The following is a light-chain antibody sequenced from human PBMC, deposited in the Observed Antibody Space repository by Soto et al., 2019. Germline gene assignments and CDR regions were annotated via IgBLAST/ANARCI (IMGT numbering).Light chain of an antibody. V-gene: IGKV3-20*01. CDR1: ESVSSTY. J-gene: IGKJ3*01. CDR2: GAS. CDR3: QHYGDSPPGLT. Sequence: IVLTQSPGTLSLSPGERATLSCRASESVSSTYLAWYQQKPGQAPRLLIYGASSRATGIPDRFSGSGSGTDFTLNSSRLESEDCAVYYCQHYGDSPPGLTCGPGTTVHLK.